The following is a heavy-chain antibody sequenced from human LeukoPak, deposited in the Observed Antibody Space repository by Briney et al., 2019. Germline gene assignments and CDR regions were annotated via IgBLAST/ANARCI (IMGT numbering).Heavy chain of an antibody. V-gene: IGHV3-21*01. J-gene: IGHJ4*02. CDR2: ISSSSSYI. D-gene: IGHD1-26*01. CDR3: ARGSGSYYFDY. CDR1: GFTFSSYS. Sequence: GGSLRLSCAASGFTFSSYSMDWVRQAPGKGLEWVSSISSSSSYIYYADSVKGRFTISRDNAKNSLYLQMNSLRAEDTAVYYCARGSGSYYFDYWGQGTLVTVSS.